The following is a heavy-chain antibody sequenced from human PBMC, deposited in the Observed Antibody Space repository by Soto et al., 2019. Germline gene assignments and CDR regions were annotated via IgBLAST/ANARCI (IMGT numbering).Heavy chain of an antibody. D-gene: IGHD7-27*01. Sequence: KTSETLSLTCIVSGDSVTSGSYYWTWLRQPPGKGLEWIGYISYTGRTKYNPSLQSRVTISVDTSKNDFSLNLSSVTAADTAAYFCAREWGLLPYYVMNVWGHGTAVTVSS. V-gene: IGHV4-61*03. CDR3: AREWGLLPYYVMNV. J-gene: IGHJ6*02. CDR1: GDSVTSGSYY. CDR2: ISYTGRT.